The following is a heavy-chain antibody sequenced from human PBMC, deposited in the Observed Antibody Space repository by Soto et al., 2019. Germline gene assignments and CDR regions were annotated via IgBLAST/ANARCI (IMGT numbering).Heavy chain of an antibody. V-gene: IGHV1-69*13. CDR3: ASRRRYSSSSNYYYYYGMDV. D-gene: IGHD6-6*01. CDR2: IIPIFGTA. J-gene: IGHJ6*02. Sequence: VASVKVSCKASGGTFSSYAISWVRQAPGQGLEWMGGIIPIFGTANYAQKFQGRVAITADESTSTAYMELSSLRSEDTAVYYCASRRRYSSSSNYYYYYGMDVWGQGTTVTVSS. CDR1: GGTFSSYA.